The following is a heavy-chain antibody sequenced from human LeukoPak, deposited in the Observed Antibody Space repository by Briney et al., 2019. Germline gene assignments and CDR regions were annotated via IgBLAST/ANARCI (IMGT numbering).Heavy chain of an antibody. CDR3: ARDRQCGY. Sequence: GSLKVSCKASGYTFTSCGISWVRQAPGEGLEWMGWISAYNGNTNYAPKLQGRVTMTTDTSTSTAYMELRSLRSDDTAVYYCARDRQCGYWGQGTLVTVSS. J-gene: IGHJ4*02. CDR1: GYTFTSCG. D-gene: IGHD2-21*01. CDR2: ISAYNGNT. V-gene: IGHV1-18*01.